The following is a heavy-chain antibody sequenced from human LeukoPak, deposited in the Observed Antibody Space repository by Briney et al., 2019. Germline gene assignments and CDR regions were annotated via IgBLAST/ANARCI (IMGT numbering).Heavy chain of an antibody. CDR3: ARASCRGGSCYSGHNWFDP. J-gene: IGHJ5*02. CDR2: IYYSGST. Sequence: SETLSLTCTVSGGSISSYYWSWIRQPPGKGLEWIGYIYYSGSTNYNPSLESRVTISVDTSKNQFSLKLSSVTAADTAVYYCARASCRGGSCYSGHNWFDPWGQGTLVTVSS. V-gene: IGHV4-59*01. D-gene: IGHD2-15*01. CDR1: GGSISSYY.